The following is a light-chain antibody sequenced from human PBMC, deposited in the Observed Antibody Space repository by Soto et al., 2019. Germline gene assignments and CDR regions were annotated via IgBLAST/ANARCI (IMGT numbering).Light chain of an antibody. Sequence: QSALTQPASVSGSPGQSITISCTGTSSDVGSFYLVSWYQQYPRKAPKLLIYEVNKRPSGVSNRFSGSKSGNTASLTISGLQAEDEAHYYCCSYAPVNTLVFGGGTKLTVL. CDR3: CSYAPVNTLV. CDR2: EVN. J-gene: IGLJ2*01. CDR1: SSDVGSFYL. V-gene: IGLV2-23*02.